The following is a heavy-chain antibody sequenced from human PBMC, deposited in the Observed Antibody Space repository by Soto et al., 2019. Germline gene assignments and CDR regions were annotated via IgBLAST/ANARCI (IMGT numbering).Heavy chain of an antibody. CDR2: IYHSGST. Sequence: PSETLSLTCAVSGGSISISNWWSWFRQPPGKGLEWIGEIYHSGSTNYNPSLKSRVTISVDKSKNQFSLKLSSVTAADTAVYYCARDQDYYGSGRPSRWFDPWGQGTLVTVSS. D-gene: IGHD3-10*01. V-gene: IGHV4-4*02. CDR1: GGSISISNW. CDR3: ARDQDYYGSGRPSRWFDP. J-gene: IGHJ5*02.